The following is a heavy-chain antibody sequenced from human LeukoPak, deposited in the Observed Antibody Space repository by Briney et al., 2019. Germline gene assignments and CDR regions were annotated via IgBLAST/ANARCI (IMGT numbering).Heavy chain of an antibody. CDR3: ARQDYDFWSGYYHWFDP. J-gene: IGHJ5*02. D-gene: IGHD3-3*01. CDR1: GYTFTSYA. CDR2: INAGNGNT. Sequence: ASVKVSCNASGYTFTSYAMHWVRQAPGQRLEWMGWINAGNGNTKYSQKFQGRVIITRDTSASTAYMELSSLRSEDTAVYYCARQDYDFWSGYYHWFDPWGQGTLVTVSS. V-gene: IGHV1-3*01.